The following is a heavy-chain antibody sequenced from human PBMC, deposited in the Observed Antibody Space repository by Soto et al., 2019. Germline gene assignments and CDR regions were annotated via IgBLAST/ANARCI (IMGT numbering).Heavy chain of an antibody. CDR3: AKDATRTLLLGMDV. Sequence: PGGSLRLSCAASGFTFDDYTMHWVRQAPGKGLEWVSLISWDGGSTYYADSVKGRFTISRDNSKNSLYLQMNSLRTEDTALYYCAKDATRTLLLGMDVWGQGTTVTVSS. D-gene: IGHD1-1*01. J-gene: IGHJ6*02. CDR1: GFTFDDYT. V-gene: IGHV3-43*01. CDR2: ISWDGGST.